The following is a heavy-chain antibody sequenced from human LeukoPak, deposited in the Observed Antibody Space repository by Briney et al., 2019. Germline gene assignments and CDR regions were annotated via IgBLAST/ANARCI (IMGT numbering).Heavy chain of an antibody. CDR3: ARGAHCSSTSCYGWPKRSYGMDV. CDR1: GGSFSGYY. V-gene: IGHV4-34*01. Sequence: XETLSLTCAVYGGSFSGYYWSWIRQPPGKGLEWIGEINHSGSTNYNPSLKSRGTISVDTCKNQFSLKLSSVTAADTAVYYCARGAHCSSTSCYGWPKRSYGMDVWGQGTTVTVSS. D-gene: IGHD2-2*01. CDR2: INHSGST. J-gene: IGHJ6*02.